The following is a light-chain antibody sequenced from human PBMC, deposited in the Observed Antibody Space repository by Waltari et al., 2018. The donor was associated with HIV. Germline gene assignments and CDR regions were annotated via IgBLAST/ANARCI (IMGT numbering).Light chain of an antibody. CDR3: QQYNGYPLT. V-gene: IGKV1-5*03. CDR2: KAS. CDR1: QSISSG. Sequence: DIQMTQSPSTLSASVGDRVIITCRASQSISSGLAWYQPRPGRAPNLLIYKASSLRSGVPSRFSGSGSGTEFTLTISSLQPDDFATYYCQQYNGYPLTFGGGTKVEIK. J-gene: IGKJ4*01.